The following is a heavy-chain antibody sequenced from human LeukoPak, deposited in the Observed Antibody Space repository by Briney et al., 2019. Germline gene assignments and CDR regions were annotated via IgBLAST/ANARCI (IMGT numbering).Heavy chain of an antibody. J-gene: IGHJ3*02. CDR2: ISWNSGSI. CDR3: AKDIQRYFDWLDAFGI. D-gene: IGHD3-9*01. CDR1: GFTFDDYA. V-gene: IGHV3-9*01. Sequence: GGSLRLSCAASGFTFDDYAMHWVRQAPGKGLEWVSGISWNSGSIGYADSVKGRFTISRDNAKNSLYLQMNSLRAEDTALYYCAKDIQRYFDWLDAFGIWGQGTMVTVSS.